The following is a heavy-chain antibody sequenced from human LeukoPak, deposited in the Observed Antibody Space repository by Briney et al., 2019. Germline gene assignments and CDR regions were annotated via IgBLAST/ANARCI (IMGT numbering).Heavy chain of an antibody. CDR1: GFTFSSYA. D-gene: IGHD5-24*01. J-gene: IGHJ4*02. Sequence: GGSLRLSCAASGFTFSSYAMSWVRQAPGKGLEWVSSISSSGGSTYYADSVKGRFTISRDTSKNMLYLQMNSLRPEDTAVYYCARDAKQLPYWGQGTLVTVSS. CDR2: ISSSGGST. CDR3: ARDAKQLPY. V-gene: IGHV3-23*01.